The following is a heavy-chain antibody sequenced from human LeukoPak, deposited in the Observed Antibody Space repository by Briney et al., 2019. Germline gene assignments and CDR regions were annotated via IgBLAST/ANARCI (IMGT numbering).Heavy chain of an antibody. CDR3: ARGYYDFWSGYYQRAPFDY. CDR2: IYYSGST. Sequence: SETLSLXCTVSGGSISSYYWSWIRQPPGKGLEWIGYIYYSGSTSYNPSLKSRVTISVDTSKNQFSLKLSSVTAADTAVYYCARGYYDFWSGYYQRAPFDYWGQGTLVTVSS. D-gene: IGHD3-3*01. J-gene: IGHJ4*02. CDR1: GGSISSYY. V-gene: IGHV4-59*01.